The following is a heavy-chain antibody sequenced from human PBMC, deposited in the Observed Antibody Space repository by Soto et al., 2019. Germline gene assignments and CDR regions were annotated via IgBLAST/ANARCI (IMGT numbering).Heavy chain of an antibody. J-gene: IGHJ3*02. V-gene: IGHV1-18*01. CDR1: GYTFTSYG. CDR2: ISAYNGNT. Sequence: QVQLVQSGAEVKKPGASVKVSCKASGYTFTSYGISWVRQAPGQGLEWMGWISAYNGNTNYAQKLQGRGTMTTDTSXCTAYMELRSLRSDDTAVYYCASLNIAAASLDAFDIWGQGTMVTVSS. CDR3: ASLNIAAASLDAFDI. D-gene: IGHD6-13*01.